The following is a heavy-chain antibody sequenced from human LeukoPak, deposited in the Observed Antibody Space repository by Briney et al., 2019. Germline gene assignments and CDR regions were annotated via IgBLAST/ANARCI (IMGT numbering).Heavy chain of an antibody. V-gene: IGHV3-23*01. CDR3: ARDQRIWAFDI. CDR1: GFTFSSYA. Sequence: GGSLRLSCGASGFTFSSYAMSWVRQAPGKGLEWVSGFSESGGSTYYADSVKGRFTISRDNSKNTLYLQMDSLRAEDTAVYYCARDQRIWAFDIWGQGTMVTVSS. J-gene: IGHJ3*02. CDR2: FSESGGST.